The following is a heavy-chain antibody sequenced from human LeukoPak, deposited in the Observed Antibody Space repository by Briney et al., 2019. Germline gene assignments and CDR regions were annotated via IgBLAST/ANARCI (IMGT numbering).Heavy chain of an antibody. CDR3: GRDCSSYCPYGVDV. J-gene: IGHJ6*02. Sequence: SETLSLTCTVSGCSISSHYWSWIRQPAGKGLEWIGRIYSSGNTNHNPSLKSRVTMSVDMSKNQFSLKLTSVTAADTAVYYCGRDCSSYCPYGVDVWGHGTTVTVSS. V-gene: IGHV4-4*07. CDR2: IYSSGNT. CDR1: GCSISSHY. D-gene: IGHD2-15*01.